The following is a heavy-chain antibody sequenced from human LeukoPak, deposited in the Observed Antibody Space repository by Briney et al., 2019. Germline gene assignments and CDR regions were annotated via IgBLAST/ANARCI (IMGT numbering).Heavy chain of an antibody. CDR3: ASRSSSHYPLWFDP. Sequence: ASVKVSCKASGYTFSGYYIHWVRQAPGQGLEWMGWIYPNTGGTYYAQKFQGRVTMTRDTSISTDYMELSRLRSDDTAVYYCASRSSSHYPLWFDPWGQGTLVTVSS. CDR1: GYTFSGYY. CDR2: IYPNTGGT. J-gene: IGHJ5*02. D-gene: IGHD6-13*01. V-gene: IGHV1-2*02.